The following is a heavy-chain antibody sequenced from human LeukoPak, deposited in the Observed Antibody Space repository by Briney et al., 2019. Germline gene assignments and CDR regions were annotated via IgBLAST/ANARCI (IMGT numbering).Heavy chain of an antibody. Sequence: SETLSLTCAVYGGSFSGYYWSGIRQPPGKGLEWIGEINHSGSTNYNPSLKSRVTISVDTSKNQFSLKLSSVTAADTAVYYCARIAAVTTGNYYYYYMDVWGKGTTATVSS. CDR2: INHSGST. CDR3: ARIAAVTTGNYYYYYMDV. J-gene: IGHJ6*03. D-gene: IGHD4-17*01. CDR1: GGSFSGYY. V-gene: IGHV4-34*01.